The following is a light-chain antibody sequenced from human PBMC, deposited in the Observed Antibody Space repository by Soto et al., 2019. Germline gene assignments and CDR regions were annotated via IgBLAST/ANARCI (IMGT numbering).Light chain of an antibody. V-gene: IGLV1-40*01. Sequence: QSVLTQPPSVSGAPGQRVTISCTGSSSNIGAGYDVHWYQQLPGTAPKLLIYGNTNRPSGVPDRFSGSKSGTSASLAITGLQAEDEAEYYCQSYDSSLSRLFGGGTKVTVL. CDR3: QSYDSSLSRL. J-gene: IGLJ2*01. CDR1: SSNIGAGYD. CDR2: GNT.